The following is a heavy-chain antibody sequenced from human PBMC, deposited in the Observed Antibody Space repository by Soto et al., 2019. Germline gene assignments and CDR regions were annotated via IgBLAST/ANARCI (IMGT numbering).Heavy chain of an antibody. CDR1: GYTFSNYW. D-gene: IGHD2-21*01. CDR2: IYPRDSDT. CDR3: ARQICIGGGCYPGRRAFPT. J-gene: IGHJ3*01. Sequence: GESLKISCKGSGYTFSNYWIAWVRQMPGKGLEWMGIIYPRDSDTRYSPSFQGQVTISADKSINSAYLQWSSLRASDTAVYYCARQICIGGGCYPGRRAFPTWGQGTMVT. V-gene: IGHV5-51*01.